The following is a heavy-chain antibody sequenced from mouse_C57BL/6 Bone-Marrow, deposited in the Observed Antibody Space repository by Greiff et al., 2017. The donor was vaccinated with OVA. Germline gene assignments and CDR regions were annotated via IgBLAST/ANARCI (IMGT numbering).Heavy chain of an antibody. V-gene: IGHV1-59*01. CDR2: IAPSDSYI. Sequence: QVQLKQPGAELVRPGTSVQLSCKASGYTFTNYWMHWVKQRPGQGLEWIGVIAPSDSYINYNQKFKGRATLTVDTSSSTAYMHLSSLTSEDSAVYYCAHYGSRLYLHYWGQGTSLTVSS. CDR1: GYTFTNYW. J-gene: IGHJ2*02. D-gene: IGHD1-1*01. CDR3: AHYGSRLYLHY.